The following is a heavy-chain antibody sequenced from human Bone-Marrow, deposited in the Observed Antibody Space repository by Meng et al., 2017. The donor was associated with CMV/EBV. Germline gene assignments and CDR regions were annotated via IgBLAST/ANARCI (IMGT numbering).Heavy chain of an antibody. V-gene: IGHV3-23*01. J-gene: IGHJ4*02. D-gene: IGHD6-13*01. CDR2: ITGSGGST. Sequence: GGSLRLSCAASGFTFRSSAMSWVRQAPGKGLEWVSAITGSGGSTYHADSVKGRFTISRDNSKNTLYLQLNSLRAEDTAVYYCAKAFSSSWYREYYDFWGQGTLVTVSS. CDR3: AKAFSSSWYREYYDF. CDR1: GFTFRSSA.